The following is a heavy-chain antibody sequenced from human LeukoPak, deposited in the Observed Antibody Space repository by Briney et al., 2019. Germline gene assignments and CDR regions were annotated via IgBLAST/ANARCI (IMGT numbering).Heavy chain of an antibody. Sequence: SETLSPTCSVSGGSITSLYWSWVRQPRGKGLEYVGYVHQTGVTNYNPSLRGRVTVSMDTSKNQFSLKLNSVTAADTAVYYCVRSATIAVFRYGMDVWGQGTTVTVSS. V-gene: IGHV4-59*11. CDR3: VRSATIAVFRYGMDV. J-gene: IGHJ6*02. CDR2: VHQTGVT. CDR1: GGSITSLY. D-gene: IGHD5-24*01.